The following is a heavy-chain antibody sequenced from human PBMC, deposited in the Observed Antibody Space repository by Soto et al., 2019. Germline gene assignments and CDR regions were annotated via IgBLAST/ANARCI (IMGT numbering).Heavy chain of an antibody. Sequence: PGGSLRLSCAASGFTFSSYSMNWVRQAPGKGLEWVSSISSSSSCIYYADSVKGRFTISRDNAKSSLYLQMNSLRAEDTAVYYCARVPGYSGSYYDYYYGMDVWGQGTTVTVSS. CDR1: GFTFSSYS. CDR3: ARVPGYSGSYYDYYYGMDV. J-gene: IGHJ6*02. V-gene: IGHV3-21*01. CDR2: ISSSSSCI. D-gene: IGHD1-26*01.